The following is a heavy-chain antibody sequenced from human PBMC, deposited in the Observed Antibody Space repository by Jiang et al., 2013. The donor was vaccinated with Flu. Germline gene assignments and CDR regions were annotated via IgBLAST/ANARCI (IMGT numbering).Heavy chain of an antibody. V-gene: IGHV1-18*01. J-gene: IGHJ4*02. CDR1: GGTFSSYA. CDR3: ARYPITMVRGVITYYFDY. Sequence: VSCKASGGTFSSYAISWVRQAPGQGLEWMGWISAYNGNTNYAQNLQGRVTMTTDTSTSTAYMELRSLRSDDTAVYYCARYPITMVRGVITYYFDYWGQGTLVTVSS. CDR2: ISAYNGNT. D-gene: IGHD3-10*01.